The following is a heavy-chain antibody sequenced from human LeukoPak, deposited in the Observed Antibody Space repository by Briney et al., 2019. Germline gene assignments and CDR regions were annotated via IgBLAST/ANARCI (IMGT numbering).Heavy chain of an antibody. Sequence: GASVKVSCKASGYTFTNYGITWVRQAPGQGLEWMGWISAYNGNTNYAQKLQGRVTMTTDTSTSTAYMELRSLRSDDTAVYYCARAPPRGAPVDIDYWGQGTLVTVSS. CDR3: ARAPPRGAPVDIDY. D-gene: IGHD1-26*01. V-gene: IGHV1-18*01. CDR2: ISAYNGNT. CDR1: GYTFTNYG. J-gene: IGHJ4*02.